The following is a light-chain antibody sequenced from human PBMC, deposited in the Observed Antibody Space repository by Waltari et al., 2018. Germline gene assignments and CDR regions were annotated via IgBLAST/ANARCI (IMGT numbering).Light chain of an antibody. CDR1: QRISTS. J-gene: IGKJ4*01. V-gene: IGKV3-11*01. CDR3: QHRSDWPLA. Sequence: EIVLTQSPAPMSLSRGERATLSRRASQRISTSLALYQQRPGQAPRLLIYDASNRASGIPARFSGSGSGTDFTLTISSLEPEDFAVYYCQHRSDWPLAFGGGTKVEI. CDR2: DAS.